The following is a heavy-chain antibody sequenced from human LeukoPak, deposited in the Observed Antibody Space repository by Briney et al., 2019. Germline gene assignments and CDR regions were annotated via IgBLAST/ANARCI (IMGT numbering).Heavy chain of an antibody. CDR3: AKNVWDRSGWLIEY. CDR2: IISSKNNR. CDR1: GYTFSITS. V-gene: IGHV3-23*01. D-gene: IGHD6-19*01. J-gene: IGHJ4*02. Sequence: GGSLTLSCAASGYTFSITSMSWVRQAPEKGLEWVSIIISSKNNRHYVDSVKGRFIISRDNTKNTLFLQMNNLGAEDTAVYYCAKNVWDRSGWLIEYWGQGTRVTVSS.